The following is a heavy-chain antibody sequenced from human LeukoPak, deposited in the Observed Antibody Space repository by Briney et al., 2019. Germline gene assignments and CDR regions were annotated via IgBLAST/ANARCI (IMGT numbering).Heavy chain of an antibody. CDR3: AKRGYTYGGHFDY. CDR2: ISGSGETT. D-gene: IGHD5-18*01. J-gene: IGHJ4*02. CDR1: GFTFSSFH. V-gene: IGHV3-23*01. Sequence: GGSLRLSCEASGFTFSSFHMSWVRQAPGKGLEWVSAISGSGETTYYADSVKGRFTVSRDNSKNTLYVQMDSLRAEDTAVYYCAKRGYTYGGHFDYWGQGALVTVSS.